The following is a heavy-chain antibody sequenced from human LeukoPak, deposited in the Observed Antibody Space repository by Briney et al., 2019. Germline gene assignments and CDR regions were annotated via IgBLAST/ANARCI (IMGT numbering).Heavy chain of an antibody. CDR1: GGSISSYY. V-gene: IGHV4-59*01. D-gene: IGHD3-3*01. CDR2: IYYSGST. Sequence: SETLSLTCTASGGSISSYYWSWIRQPPGKGLEWIGYIYYSGSTNYNPSLKSRVTISVDTSKNQFSLKLSSVTAADTAVYYCARARWNYMDVWGKGTTVTISS. J-gene: IGHJ6*03. CDR3: ARARWNYMDV.